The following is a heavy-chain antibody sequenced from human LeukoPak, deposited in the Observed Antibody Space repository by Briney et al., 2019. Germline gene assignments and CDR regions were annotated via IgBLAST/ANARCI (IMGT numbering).Heavy chain of an antibody. J-gene: IGHJ4*02. CDR1: GGSISTYY. Sequence: PSETLSLTCTVSGGSISTYYWSWIRQPPGKGLEWIGYIYYTGSTNYNPSLKSRVTTSVDTSKNQFSLRLSSVTAADTAVYYCARIEYSGYDFRGGADYWGQGALVTVSS. D-gene: IGHD5-12*01. V-gene: IGHV4-59*01. CDR3: ARIEYSGYDFRGGADY. CDR2: IYYTGST.